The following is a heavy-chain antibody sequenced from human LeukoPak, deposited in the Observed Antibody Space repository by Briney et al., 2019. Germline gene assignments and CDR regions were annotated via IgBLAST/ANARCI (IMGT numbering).Heavy chain of an antibody. V-gene: IGHV4-59*13. D-gene: IGHD1-14*01. CDR3: ARHEPLGRGAWDY. CDR2: IHYRGTT. Sequence: KPSETLSLTCSVSGASINSYYWNWIRQSPGKGLEWLGNIHYRGTTNYNPSLKSRVTLSLDSSKSQFALKVTSVTAADTAVYYCARHEPLGRGAWDYWGQGILVTVSS. J-gene: IGHJ4*02. CDR1: GASINSYY.